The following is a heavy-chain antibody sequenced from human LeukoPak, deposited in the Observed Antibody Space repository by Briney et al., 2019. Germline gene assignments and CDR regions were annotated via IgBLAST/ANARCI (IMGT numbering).Heavy chain of an antibody. J-gene: IGHJ5*02. V-gene: IGHV4-4*07. CDR1: GGSINTYY. CDR3: ARAILRRIVGWAPFELSNWFDP. Sequence: ASETLSLTCTVSGGSINTYYWSWIRQSAGKGLEYIGRIYTSGSTNYNPSLKSRVTMSVDTSKNQFSLKLSSVTAADTAVYYCARAILRRIVGWAPFELSNWFDPWGQGTLVTVSS. CDR2: IYTSGST. D-gene: IGHD2-21*01.